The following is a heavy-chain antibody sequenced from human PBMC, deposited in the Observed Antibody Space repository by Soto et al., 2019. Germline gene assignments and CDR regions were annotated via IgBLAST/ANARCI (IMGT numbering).Heavy chain of an antibody. V-gene: IGHV4-31*03. CDR2: ISYVGST. CDR1: GGAVTSGGYF. Sequence: SETLSLTCTVSGGAVTSGGYFWTWIRQHPEKGLEWVGYISYVGSTYYNPSLESRITISLDTSENQFSLKLTSVTAADTAVYYCARGIPPLEVYYFEFWGQGILVTVSS. CDR3: ARGIPPLEVYYFEF. J-gene: IGHJ4*02.